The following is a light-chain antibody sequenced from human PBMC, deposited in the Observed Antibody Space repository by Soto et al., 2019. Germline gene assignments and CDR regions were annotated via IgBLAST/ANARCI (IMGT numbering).Light chain of an antibody. V-gene: IGLV2-14*01. J-gene: IGLJ1*01. CDR2: DVS. Sequence: QSVLTQPASVSGSPGQSITISCTGTSSDVGGYNYVSWYQQHPGKAPKLMIYDVSNRLSGVSNLFSGSKSGNTASLTISVLQAEDEADYYCSSYTSSSTLSYVFGTGTKVTVL. CDR1: SSDVGGYNY. CDR3: SSYTSSSTLSYV.